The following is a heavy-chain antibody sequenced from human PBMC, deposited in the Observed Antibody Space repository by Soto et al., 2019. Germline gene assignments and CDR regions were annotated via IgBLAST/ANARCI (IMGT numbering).Heavy chain of an antibody. D-gene: IGHD6-6*01. CDR1: GFTFSDYY. CDR2: ISSSSSYT. Sequence: VGSLRLSCAASGFTFSDYYMSWIRQAPGKGLEWVSYISSSSSYTNYADSVKGRFTISRDNAKNSLYLQMNSLRAEDTAVYYCARASIAARHFAYWGQGTLVTVSS. CDR3: ARASIAARHFAY. J-gene: IGHJ4*02. V-gene: IGHV3-11*06.